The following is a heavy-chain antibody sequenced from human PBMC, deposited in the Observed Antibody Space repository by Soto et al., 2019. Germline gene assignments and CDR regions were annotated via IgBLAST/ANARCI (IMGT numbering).Heavy chain of an antibody. D-gene: IGHD3-16*02. CDR1: GDSVSSNNAA. Sequence: SQTLSLTCAISGDSVSSNNAAGNWIRQSPSRGLEWLGRTYYRSKWSNGYAVSVESRLTIKPDTSKNQFSLQLNSVTPDDTAVYYCARYGPGGYIGYWGQGTLVTVSS. CDR3: ARYGPGGYIGY. V-gene: IGHV6-1*01. J-gene: IGHJ4*02. CDR2: TYYRSKWSN.